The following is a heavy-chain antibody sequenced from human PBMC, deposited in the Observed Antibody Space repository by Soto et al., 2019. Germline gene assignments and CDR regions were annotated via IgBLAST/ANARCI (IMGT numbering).Heavy chain of an antibody. CDR2: ISSSGNTI. D-gene: IGHD1-7*01. CDR3: ARRGNNWNYIDVDY. Sequence: PGGSLRLSCAASGFTFSRYSMNWVRQAPGKGLEWVSYISSSGNTIYYADSVKGRFTISRDNAKDSLYLQMNSLRAGDTAVYYCARRGNNWNYIDVDYWGQGTLVTVSS. V-gene: IGHV3-48*01. CDR1: GFTFSRYS. J-gene: IGHJ4*02.